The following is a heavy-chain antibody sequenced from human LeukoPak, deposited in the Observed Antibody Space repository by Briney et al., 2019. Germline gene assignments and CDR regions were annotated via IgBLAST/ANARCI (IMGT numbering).Heavy chain of an antibody. V-gene: IGHV3-74*01. CDR2: INIDGSSG. J-gene: IGHJ4*02. Sequence: PGGSLRLSCAASGFIFRSYWMHWVRQAPGKGLVWVSRINIDGSSGSYADSVEGRFTISRDNAKNTLYLQMNSLRPEDTAVYYCAREMGATNYFEYWGQGTLVTVSS. CDR3: AREMGATNYFEY. D-gene: IGHD1-26*01. CDR1: GFIFRSYW.